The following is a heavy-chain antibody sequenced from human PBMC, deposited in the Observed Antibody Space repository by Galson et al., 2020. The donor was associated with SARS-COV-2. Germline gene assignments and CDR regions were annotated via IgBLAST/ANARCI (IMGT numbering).Heavy chain of an antibody. J-gene: IGHJ4*02. CDR3: ARDGKNYADRSGDYPIY. Sequence: GGSLRLSCAASGFMFSGYAMHWVRQAPGKGLEWVAVVSHDGRNQYYADSVKGRFTISRDNSKNTLYLQMNSLRAEDTAVYYCARDGKNYADRSGDYPIYGGRGTLVTVSA. D-gene: IGHD4-17*01. V-gene: IGHV3-30*04. CDR2: VSHDGRNQ. CDR1: GFMFSGYA.